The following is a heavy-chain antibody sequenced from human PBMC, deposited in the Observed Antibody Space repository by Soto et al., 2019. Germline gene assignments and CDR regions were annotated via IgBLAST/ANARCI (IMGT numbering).Heavy chain of an antibody. CDR2: ISYDGSNK. CDR1: GFTFSSYG. Sequence: LRLSCAASGFTFSSYGMHWVRQAPGKGLEWVAVISYDGSNKYYADSVKGRFTISRDNSKNTLYLQMNSLRAEDTAVYYCAKDLRQQLVPRVDYWGQGTLVTVSS. CDR3: AKDLRQQLVPRVDY. V-gene: IGHV3-30*18. D-gene: IGHD6-13*01. J-gene: IGHJ4*02.